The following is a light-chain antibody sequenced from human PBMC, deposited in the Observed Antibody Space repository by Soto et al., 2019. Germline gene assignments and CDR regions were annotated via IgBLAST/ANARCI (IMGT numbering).Light chain of an antibody. CDR2: TAS. CDR1: QTISSW. V-gene: IGKV1-5*03. CDR3: QHYNSYSEA. Sequence: DIPLTQAPTTLAGSVGDRVTITFPASQTISSWLAWYQQKPGKAPKLLIYTASTLKSGVPSRFSGSGSGTEFTLTISSLQPDDFATYYCQHYNSYSEAFGQGTKVDIK. J-gene: IGKJ1*01.